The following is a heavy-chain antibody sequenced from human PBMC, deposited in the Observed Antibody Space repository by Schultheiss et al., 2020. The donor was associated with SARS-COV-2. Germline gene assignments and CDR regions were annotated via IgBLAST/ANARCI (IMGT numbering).Heavy chain of an antibody. CDR2: ISYDGSNK. CDR1: GFTFSSYS. V-gene: IGHV3-30*18. D-gene: IGHD3-3*01. J-gene: IGHJ3*02. Sequence: GGSLRLSCAASGFTFSSYSMNWVRQAPGKGLEWVAVISYDGSNKYYADSVKGRFTISRDNSKNTLYLQMNSLRAEDTAVYYCAKDSGGRFLEWLGLNDAFDIWGQGTMVTVSS. CDR3: AKDSGGRFLEWLGLNDAFDI.